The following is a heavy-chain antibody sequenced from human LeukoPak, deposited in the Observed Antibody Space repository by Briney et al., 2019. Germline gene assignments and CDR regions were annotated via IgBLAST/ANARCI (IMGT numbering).Heavy chain of an antibody. CDR2: ISNSGSNT. J-gene: IGHJ4*02. V-gene: IGHV3-23*01. D-gene: IGHD2-2*01. CDR1: GFTFSTYA. Sequence: GGSLRLSCEASGFTFSTYAMSWVRQAPGRGLEWVSVISNSGSNTYDADSVKGRFTISRDNSKNTLYLQMNSLRAEDTAVYYCAKGGYCSSTSCLAIYWGQGTLVTVSS. CDR3: AKGGYCSSTSCLAIY.